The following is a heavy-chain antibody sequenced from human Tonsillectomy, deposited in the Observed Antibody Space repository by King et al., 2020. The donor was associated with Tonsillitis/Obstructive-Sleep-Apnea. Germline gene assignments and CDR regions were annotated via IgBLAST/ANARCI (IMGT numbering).Heavy chain of an antibody. CDR2: INHSGST. J-gene: IGHJ4*02. D-gene: IGHD3-22*01. CDR3: ARLLYYVSMVYYYVLNY. CDR1: GGSFSGYY. V-gene: IGHV4-34*01. Sequence: VQLQQWGAGLLKPSDTLSLTCAVYGGSFSGYYWSWIRQPPGKGLEWIGEINHSGSTNYNPSLKSRVTISVDTSKNQFSLKLSSVTAADTAVYYCARLLYYVSMVYYYVLNYWGQGTLVTV.